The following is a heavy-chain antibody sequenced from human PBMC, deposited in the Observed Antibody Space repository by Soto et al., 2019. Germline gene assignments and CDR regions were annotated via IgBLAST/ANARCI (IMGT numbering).Heavy chain of an antibody. CDR3: ARDSRFWEV. J-gene: IGHJ6*02. D-gene: IGHD2-2*01. CDR1: GFTFSSYH. Sequence: EVQLVESGGGLVKPGGSLRLSCAASGFTFSSYHMNWVRQAPGKGLEWVSSISGHTSIYYADSVKGRFTISRDNAENSLYLQMNSLRAEDTAVYYCARDSRFWEVWGQGTTVTVSS. CDR2: ISGHTSI. V-gene: IGHV3-21*01.